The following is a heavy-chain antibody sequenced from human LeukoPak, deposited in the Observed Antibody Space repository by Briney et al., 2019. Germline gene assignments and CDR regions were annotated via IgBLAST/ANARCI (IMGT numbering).Heavy chain of an antibody. V-gene: IGHV3-30*04. CDR1: GFTFFTYS. CDR3: ARGVTEDTGVAQFDS. D-gene: IGHD3-3*01. CDR2: ISYDGSKE. Sequence: GGSLRLSCAASGFTFFTYSMHWVRQAPGEGLEWVAVISYDGSKEYYADSVKGRLTISRDNSKDTLYLQMNSLRPDDTAVYYCARGVTEDTGVAQFDSWGQGTLVSVSS. J-gene: IGHJ4*02.